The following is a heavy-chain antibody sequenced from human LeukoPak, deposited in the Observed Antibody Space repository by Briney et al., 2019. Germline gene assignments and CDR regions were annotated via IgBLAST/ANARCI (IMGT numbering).Heavy chain of an antibody. V-gene: IGHV3-30*02. J-gene: IGHJ4*02. CDR1: GFTFSSYG. D-gene: IGHD2-2*01. Sequence: PGGSLRLSCAASGFTFSSYGMHWVRQAPGKGLEWVAFIRYDGSNKYYADSVKGRFTISRDNSKNTLYLQMNSLRAEDTVVYYCAKTRNCSSTSYYFDYWGQGTLVTVSS. CDR2: IRYDGSNK. CDR3: AKTRNCSSTSYYFDY.